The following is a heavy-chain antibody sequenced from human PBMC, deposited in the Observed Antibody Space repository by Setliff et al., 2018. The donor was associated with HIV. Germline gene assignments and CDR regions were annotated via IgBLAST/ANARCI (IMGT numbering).Heavy chain of an antibody. CDR3: ARHRYSSSINWFDP. V-gene: IGHV4-39*01. CDR2: IYQSGRT. D-gene: IGHD6-13*01. CDR1: GVSISNYY. J-gene: IGHJ5*02. Sequence: PSETLSLTCTVSGVSISNYYWSWIRQPPGKGLEWTGSIYQSGRTYYNPSLKSRVTMSIDTSQNQFSLKLTSVTATDTAVYYCARHRYSSSINWFDPWGQGTLVTVSS.